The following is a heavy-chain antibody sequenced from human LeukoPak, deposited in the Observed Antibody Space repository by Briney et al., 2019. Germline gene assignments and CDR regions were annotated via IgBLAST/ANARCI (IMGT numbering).Heavy chain of an antibody. CDR1: GGTFSSYA. CDR3: ASVGIVGATWVTWFDP. D-gene: IGHD1-26*01. CDR2: IIPIFGTA. V-gene: IGHV1-69*13. Sequence: SVKVSCRASGGTFSSYAISWVRQAPGQGLEWMGGIIPIFGTANYAQKFQGRVTITADESTSTAYMELSSLRSEDTAVYYCASVGIVGATWVTWFDPWGQGTLVTVSS. J-gene: IGHJ5*02.